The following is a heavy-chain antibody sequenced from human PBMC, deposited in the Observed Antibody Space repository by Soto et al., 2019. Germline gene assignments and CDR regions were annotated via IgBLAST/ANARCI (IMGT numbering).Heavy chain of an antibody. Sequence: GASVKVSCKPSGYTFTSYTMHWVREAPGQRLEWMGWINAGNGNTKYSQKFQGRVTITRDTSASTAYMELSSLRSEETAVYYCARDRPEHYYGMDVWGQGTTVTVSS. V-gene: IGHV1-3*01. D-gene: IGHD1-1*01. CDR3: ARDRPEHYYGMDV. CDR1: GYTFTSYT. J-gene: IGHJ6*02. CDR2: INAGNGNT.